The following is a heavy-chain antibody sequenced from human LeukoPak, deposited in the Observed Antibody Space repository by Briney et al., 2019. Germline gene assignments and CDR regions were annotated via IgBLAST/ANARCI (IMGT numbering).Heavy chain of an antibody. J-gene: IGHJ3*02. CDR1: GYTFTGYY. D-gene: IGHD5-12*01. CDR2: INPNSGGT. CDR3: ARGTSTGSGWLRATDAFDI. Sequence: GASVKVSCKASGYTFTGYYMHWVRQAPGQGLEWMGWINPNSGGTNYAQKFQGRVTMTRDTSISTAYMELSRPRSDDTAVYYCARGTSTGSGWLRATDAFDIWGQGTMVTVSS. V-gene: IGHV1-2*02.